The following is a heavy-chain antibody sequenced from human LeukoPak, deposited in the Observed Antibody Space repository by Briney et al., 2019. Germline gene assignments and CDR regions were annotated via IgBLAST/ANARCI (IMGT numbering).Heavy chain of an antibody. CDR1: GFTLSSYA. D-gene: IGHD2-21*02. J-gene: IGHJ6*02. V-gene: IGHV3-30-3*01. CDR2: ISYDGSNK. Sequence: GGSLRLSCAASGFTLSSYAMHWVRQAPGKGLEWVAVISYDGSNKYYADSVKGRFTISRDNSKNTLYLQMNSLRAEDTAVYYCARINYCGGDCYSRYYYGMDVWGQGTTVTVSS. CDR3: ARINYCGGDCYSRYYYGMDV.